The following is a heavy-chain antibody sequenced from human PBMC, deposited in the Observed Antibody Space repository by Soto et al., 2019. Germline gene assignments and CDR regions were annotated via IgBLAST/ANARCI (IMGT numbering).Heavy chain of an antibody. CDR3: AKELGYCSGGSCYYVDY. Sequence: EVQLVESGGGLVQPGRSLRLSCAASGFTFDDYAMHWVRQAPGKGLEWVSGISWNSGSIGYADSVKGRFTILRVNAKNSLYLQMNSLRVEDTALYYCAKELGYCSGGSCYYVDYWGQGTLVTVSS. CDR1: GFTFDDYA. V-gene: IGHV3-9*01. J-gene: IGHJ4*02. D-gene: IGHD2-15*01. CDR2: ISWNSGSI.